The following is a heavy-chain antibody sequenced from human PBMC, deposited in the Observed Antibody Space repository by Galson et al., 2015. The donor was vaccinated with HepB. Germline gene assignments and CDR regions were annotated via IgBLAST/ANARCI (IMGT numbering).Heavy chain of an antibody. CDR3: ARAGFGVYYYDSSGPPPYYGMDV. J-gene: IGHJ6*02. Sequence: SVKVSCKASGGTFSSYAISWVRQAPGQGLEWMVGIIPIFGIANYAQKFQGRVTITADESTSTAYMELSSLRSEDTAVYYRARAGFGVYYYDSSGPPPYYGMDVWGQGTTVTVSS. D-gene: IGHD3-22*01. CDR2: IIPIFGIA. CDR1: GGTFSSYA. V-gene: IGHV1-69*13.